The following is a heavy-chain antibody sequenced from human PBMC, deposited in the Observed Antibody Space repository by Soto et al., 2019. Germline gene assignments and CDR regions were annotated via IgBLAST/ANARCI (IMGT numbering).Heavy chain of an antibody. D-gene: IGHD5-12*01. J-gene: IGHJ6*03. CDR2: IIPILGIA. CDR1: GGTFSSYT. Sequence: GASVKVSCKASGGTFSSYTISWVRQAPGQGLEWMGRIIPILGIANYAQKFQGRVTITADKSTSTAYMELSSLRSEDTAVYYCARGQVATNHYYYMDVWGKGTTVTVSS. CDR3: ARGQVATNHYYYMDV. V-gene: IGHV1-69*02.